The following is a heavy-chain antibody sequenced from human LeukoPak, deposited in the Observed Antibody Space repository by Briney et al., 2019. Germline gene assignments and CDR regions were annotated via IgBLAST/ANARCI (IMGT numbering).Heavy chain of an antibody. V-gene: IGHV1-69*05. Sequence: SVKVSCKASGGTFSSYAISWVRQAPGQGLECMGGIIPIFGTANYAQKFQGRVTITTDESTSTAYMELSSLRSEDTAVYYCARAAAMREYYFDYWGQGTLVTVSS. J-gene: IGHJ4*02. CDR2: IIPIFGTA. CDR1: GGTFSSYA. D-gene: IGHD2-2*01. CDR3: ARAAAMREYYFDY.